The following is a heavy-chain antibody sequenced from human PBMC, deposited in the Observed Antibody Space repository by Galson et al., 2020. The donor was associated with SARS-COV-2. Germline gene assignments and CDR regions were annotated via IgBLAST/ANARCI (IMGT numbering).Heavy chain of an antibody. CDR1: GGSISGGDYH. V-gene: IGHV4-61*09. J-gene: IGHJ4*02. D-gene: IGHD3-22*01. Sequence: SETLSLTCTVSGGSISGGDYHWSWIRQPAGKGLEWIGHIYTGGSTKYNPSLKSRVDISVDTSKNQLYLRLSSVTAADTAVYYCARDYYDSGGYRGGFYFDYWGQGTLATVSS. CDR2: IYTGGST. CDR3: ARDYYDSGGYRGGFYFDY.